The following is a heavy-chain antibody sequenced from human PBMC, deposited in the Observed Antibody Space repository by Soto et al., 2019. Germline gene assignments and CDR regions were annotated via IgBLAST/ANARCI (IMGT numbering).Heavy chain of an antibody. J-gene: IGHJ5*02. V-gene: IGHV4-59*01. CDR1: GASISNYY. CDR3: ARDVELLGWFDP. Sequence: QVQLQESGPGLVKPSETLSLTCTVSGASISNYYWSWIRQPPGKGLECIGSIYATGSTNYNPSLKRRVTLSSDTSKNQFSLQLNSVTAADTAVYYCARDVELLGWFDPWGQGTLVTVSS. D-gene: IGHD2-8*02. CDR2: IYATGST.